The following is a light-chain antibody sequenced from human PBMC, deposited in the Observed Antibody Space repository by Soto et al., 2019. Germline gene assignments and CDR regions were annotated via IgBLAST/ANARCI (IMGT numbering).Light chain of an antibody. J-gene: IGKJ4*01. V-gene: IGKV1-39*01. Sequence: DIQMTQSPSSLSASVGDRFTITCRSSQSISSYLNWYQQKPGKAPRLLIYAASSLQSGVPSRFSGGGSGTDFTLTIAGLQPEDFATYYCQQYESYSPLTFGGGTKVDIK. CDR3: QQYESYSPLT. CDR2: AAS. CDR1: QSISSY.